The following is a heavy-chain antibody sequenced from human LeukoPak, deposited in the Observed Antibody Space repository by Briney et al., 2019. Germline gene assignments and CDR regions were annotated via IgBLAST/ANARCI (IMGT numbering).Heavy chain of an antibody. D-gene: IGHD2-2*01. CDR3: ALYCSSTSCYPPDAFDI. V-gene: IGHV4-39*07. CDR2: IYYSGST. CDR1: GGSISSSSYY. J-gene: IGHJ3*02. Sequence: PSETLSLTCTVSGGSISSSSYYWGWIRQPPGKGLEWIGSIYYSGSTYYNPSLKSRVTISVDTSKNQFSLKLSSVTAADTAVYYCALYCSSTSCYPPDAFDIWGQGTMVTVPS.